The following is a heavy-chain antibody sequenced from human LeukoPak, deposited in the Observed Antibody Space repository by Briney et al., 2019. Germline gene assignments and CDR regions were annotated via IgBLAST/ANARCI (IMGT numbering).Heavy chain of an antibody. D-gene: IGHD5-24*01. V-gene: IGHV1-69*06. Sequence: AASVKVSCKASGGTSSSYAISWVRQAPGQGLEWMGGIIPIFGTANYAQKFQGRVTITADKSTSTAYMELSSLRSEDTAVYYCARVEMAGNPGYWGQGTLVTVSS. CDR2: IIPIFGTA. CDR1: GGTSSSYA. J-gene: IGHJ4*02. CDR3: ARVEMAGNPGY.